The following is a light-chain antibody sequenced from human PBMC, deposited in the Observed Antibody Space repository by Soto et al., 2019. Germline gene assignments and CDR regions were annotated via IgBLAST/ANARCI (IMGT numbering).Light chain of an antibody. V-gene: IGLV1-40*01. J-gene: IGLJ1*01. Sequence: QSVQTQPPSVSGAPGQRVTISCTGSSSNIGAGYDVHWYQQLPGTAPKLLIYGNSNRPSGVPDRFSGSKSGTSASLAITVLQAEDEADYYCQSYDSSLSGNYVFGTGTKVTVL. CDR3: QSYDSSLSGNYV. CDR2: GNS. CDR1: SSNIGAGYD.